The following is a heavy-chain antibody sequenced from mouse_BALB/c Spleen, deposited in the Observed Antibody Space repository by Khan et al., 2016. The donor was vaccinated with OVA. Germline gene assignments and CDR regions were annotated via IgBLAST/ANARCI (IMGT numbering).Heavy chain of an antibody. CDR3: ARCFDGYSSLYAMDY. Sequence: VQLVESGPGLVAPSQSLSITCTVSGFSLTSYGVHWVRQPPGKGLEWLVVIWSDGSTNYNSVLKSRLSISKDNSKSQVFLKMNSLQTEDTAIYYCARCFDGYSSLYAMDYWGQGTSVTVSS. CDR2: IWSDGST. J-gene: IGHJ4*01. D-gene: IGHD2-3*01. CDR1: GFSLTSYG. V-gene: IGHV2-6*02.